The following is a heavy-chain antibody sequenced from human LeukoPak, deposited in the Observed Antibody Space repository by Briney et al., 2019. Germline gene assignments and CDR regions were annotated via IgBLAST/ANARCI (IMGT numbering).Heavy chain of an antibody. J-gene: IGHJ4*02. CDR1: GSTFSSYA. V-gene: IGHV3-23*01. Sequence: SGGSLRLSCAASGSTFSSYAMSWVRQAPGKGLEWVSAISGSGGSTYYADSVKGRFTISRDNSKDTLFLQMSSLRAEDTAVYFCATGPPFDNWGQGTLVTVST. CDR3: ATGPPFDN. CDR2: ISGSGGST.